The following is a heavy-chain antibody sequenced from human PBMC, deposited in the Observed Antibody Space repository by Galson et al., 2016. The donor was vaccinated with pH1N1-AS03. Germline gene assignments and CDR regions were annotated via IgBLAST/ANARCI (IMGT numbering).Heavy chain of an antibody. J-gene: IGHJ5*02. CDR3: ARHGEPSTLSAWFDP. V-gene: IGHV5-51*01. Sequence: QSGAEVKKPGESLKISCRASGFTFTNYWIGWVRQLPGKGLEWMGIIYARDSDVRYNPSFQGQVTFSVDGSIDTAYMQWSSLRAPDTAMYFCARHGEPSTLSAWFDPWGQGTLVTVSS. D-gene: IGHD2/OR15-2a*01. CDR1: GFTFTNYW. CDR2: IYARDSDV.